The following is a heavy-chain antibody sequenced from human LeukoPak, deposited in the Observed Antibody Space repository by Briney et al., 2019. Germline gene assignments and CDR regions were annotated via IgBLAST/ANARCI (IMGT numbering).Heavy chain of an antibody. CDR1: GGTFSSYA. CDR2: IIPILGIA. CDR3: ARDSNYGDYMGLNYYGMDV. Sequence: EASVKVSCKASGGTFSSYAISWVRQAPGQGLEWMGRIIPILGIANYAQKFQGRVTITADKSTGTAYMELSSLRSEDTAVYYCARDSNYGDYMGLNYYGMDVWGQGTTVTVSS. D-gene: IGHD4-17*01. J-gene: IGHJ6*02. V-gene: IGHV1-69*04.